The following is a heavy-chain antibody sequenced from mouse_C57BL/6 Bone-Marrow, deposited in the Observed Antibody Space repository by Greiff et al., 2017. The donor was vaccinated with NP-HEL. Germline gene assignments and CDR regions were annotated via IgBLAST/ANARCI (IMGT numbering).Heavy chain of an antibody. Sequence: QVQLQQSGPGLVQPSQSLSITCTVSGFSLTSYGVHWVRQSPGKGLEWLGVIWRGGSTDYNAAFMSRLSITKDNSKSQVFFKMNRLQADDTAIYYCAKNYYGSSPSYAMDYWGQGTSVTVSS. V-gene: IGHV2-5*01. CDR3: AKNYYGSSPSYAMDY. CDR2: IWRGGST. J-gene: IGHJ4*01. D-gene: IGHD1-1*01. CDR1: GFSLTSYG.